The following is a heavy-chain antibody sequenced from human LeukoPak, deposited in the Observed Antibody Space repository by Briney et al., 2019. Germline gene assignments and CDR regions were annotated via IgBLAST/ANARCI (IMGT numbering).Heavy chain of an antibody. Sequence: PGGSLRLSCAVSRFSISGYSMNWVRQAPGKGLEWVSYISSSGTTMHYADSVKGRFTISRDIAKNSLYLQMNSLRAEDTAVYYCARRSPNYYFDYWGQGTPVTVSS. CDR1: RFSISGYS. CDR3: ARRSPNYYFDY. V-gene: IGHV3-48*01. CDR2: ISSSGTTM. J-gene: IGHJ4*02.